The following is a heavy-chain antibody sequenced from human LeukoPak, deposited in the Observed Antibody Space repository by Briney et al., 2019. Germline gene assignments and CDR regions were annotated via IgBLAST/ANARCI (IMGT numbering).Heavy chain of an antibody. Sequence: AGGSLRLSCGASGFSFNKNAMSWVRQAPGKGLEWVAFIRSKAYGGTPEYAASVKGRFTISRDDSKNIVYVQMNSLRTEDTAVYYCTRTPSAAAPFDYWGQGSLVTVSS. CDR1: GFSFNKNA. CDR3: TRTPSAAAPFDY. D-gene: IGHD2-2*01. V-gene: IGHV3-49*04. J-gene: IGHJ4*02. CDR2: IRSKAYGGTP.